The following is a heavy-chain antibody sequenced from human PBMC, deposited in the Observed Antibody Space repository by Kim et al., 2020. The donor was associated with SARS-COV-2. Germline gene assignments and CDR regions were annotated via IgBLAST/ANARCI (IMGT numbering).Heavy chain of an antibody. CDR2: T. CDR3: ARDRTTVPFDY. D-gene: IGHD4-17*01. V-gene: IGHV1-3*01. J-gene: IGHJ4*02. Sequence: TRYSQKFQGRVTITRNTTATTAYMGLSSLRSEDTVVYYCARDRTTVPFDYWGQGTLVTVSS.